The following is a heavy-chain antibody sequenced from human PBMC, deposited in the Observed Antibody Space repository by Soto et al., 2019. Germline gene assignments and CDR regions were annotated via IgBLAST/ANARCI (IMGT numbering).Heavy chain of an antibody. Sequence: QITLKESGPTLVKPTQTLTLTCTFSGFSLSTSGVGVGWIRQPPGKALEWLALIYWDDDKRYSPSLKSRLTITKNTSKNQVLRTMTNMDPVDTATSYCAHSLAASNYGDYAPINSFDYWGQGTLVTVSS. CDR2: IYWDDDK. D-gene: IGHD4-17*01. CDR3: AHSLAASNYGDYAPINSFDY. CDR1: GFSLSTSGVG. V-gene: IGHV2-5*02. J-gene: IGHJ4*02.